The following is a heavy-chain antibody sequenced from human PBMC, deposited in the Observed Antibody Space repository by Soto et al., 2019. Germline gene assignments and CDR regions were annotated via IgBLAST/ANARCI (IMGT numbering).Heavy chain of an antibody. D-gene: IGHD5-12*01. CDR3: ARRYSGGRAFDI. CDR2: ISSSGNTI. J-gene: IGHJ3*02. Sequence: QVQLVESGGGLVRPGESLRLSCAASEFTFSDYYMSWIRQAPGKGLEWVSYISSSGNTIYYADSVKGRFTISRGNAKNSLYLQMNSLRAEDTAVYYCARRYSGGRAFDICGQGTMVTVSS. CDR1: EFTFSDYY. V-gene: IGHV3-11*01.